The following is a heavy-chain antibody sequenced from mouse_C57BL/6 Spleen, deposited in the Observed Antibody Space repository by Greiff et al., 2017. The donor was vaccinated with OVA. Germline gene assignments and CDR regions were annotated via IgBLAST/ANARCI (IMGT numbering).Heavy chain of an antibody. CDR3: AKIYGSSYVFDY. D-gene: IGHD1-1*01. CDR2: IYPGSGST. CDR1: GYTFTSYW. Sequence: QVQLKQPGAELVKPGASVKMSCKASGYTFTSYWITWVKQRPGQGLEWIGDIYPGSGSTNYNEKFKSKATLTVDTSSSTAYMQLSSLTSEDSAVYYCAKIYGSSYVFDYWGQGTTLTVSS. V-gene: IGHV1-55*01. J-gene: IGHJ2*01.